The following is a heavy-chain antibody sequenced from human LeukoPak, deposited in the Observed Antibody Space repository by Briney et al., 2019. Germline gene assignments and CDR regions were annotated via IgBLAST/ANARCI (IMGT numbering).Heavy chain of an antibody. J-gene: IGHJ6*02. D-gene: IGHD2-21*01. CDR1: GGSISSGGYY. Sequence: KTSETLSLTCTVSGGSISSGGYYWSWIRQHPGKGLEWIGYIYYSGSTYYNPSLKSRVTISVDTSKNQFSLKLSSVTAADTAVYYCARDLFPAGSLREHYYGMDVWGQGTTVTVSS. CDR3: ARDLFPAGSLREHYYGMDV. CDR2: IYYSGST. V-gene: IGHV4-31*03.